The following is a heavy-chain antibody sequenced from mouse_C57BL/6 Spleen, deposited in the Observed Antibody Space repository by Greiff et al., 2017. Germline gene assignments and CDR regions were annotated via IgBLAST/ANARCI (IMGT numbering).Heavy chain of an antibody. D-gene: IGHD1-1*01. CDR1: GYAFSSSW. V-gene: IGHV1-82*01. CDR2: IYPGDGDT. CDR3: ARDTTVVARYFDV. Sequence: QVQLKQSGPELVKPGASVKISCKASGYAFSSSWMNWVKQRPGKGLEWIGRIYPGDGDTNYNGKFKGKATLTADKSSSTAYMQLSRLTSEDSAVYFCARDTTVVARYFDVWGTGTTVTVSS. J-gene: IGHJ1*03.